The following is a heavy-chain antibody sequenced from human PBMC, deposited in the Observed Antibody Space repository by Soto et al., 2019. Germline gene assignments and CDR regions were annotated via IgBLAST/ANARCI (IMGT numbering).Heavy chain of an antibody. CDR1: GYSFTSYW. Sequence: PGESLKISCKGSGYSFTSYWIGWVRQMPGKGLEWMGIIYPGDSDTRYSPTFQGQVTIAADKSISTAYQQWSSLKASDTAMYYCARHGGVEYYYDSSGTKDAFDIWGQGTMVTVSS. CDR3: ARHGGVEYYYDSSGTKDAFDI. CDR2: IYPGDSDT. V-gene: IGHV5-51*01. D-gene: IGHD3-22*01. J-gene: IGHJ3*02.